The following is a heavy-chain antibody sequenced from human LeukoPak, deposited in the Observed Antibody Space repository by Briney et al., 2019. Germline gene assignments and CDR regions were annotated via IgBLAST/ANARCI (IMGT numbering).Heavy chain of an antibody. CDR3: ASPHPYVSGWYGV. J-gene: IGHJ6*04. CDR2: ISGSGGSI. D-gene: IGHD6-13*01. CDR1: GFTFSIYA. V-gene: IGHV3-23*01. Sequence: PGGSLRLSCAASGFTFSIYAMSWVRQAPGNGLEWVSGISGSGGSIYYADSVKGRFTISRDNSKNTLYLQMNSLRADDTAVYYCASPHPYVSGWYGVWGKGTTVTVSS.